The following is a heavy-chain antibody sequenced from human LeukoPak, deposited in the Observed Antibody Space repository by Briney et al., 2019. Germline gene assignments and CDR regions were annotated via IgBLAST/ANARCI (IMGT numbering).Heavy chain of an antibody. CDR3: ARTDSSGYYPFDI. D-gene: IGHD3-22*01. CDR2: ISGSGGST. CDR1: GFTFSAYV. J-gene: IGHJ3*02. V-gene: IGHV3-23*01. Sequence: PGGSLRLSCAASGFTFSAYVMNWVRQAPGKGLEWVSVISGSGGSTNYADSVKGRFTISRDNSKNTLYLQMNNLRAEDTAVYYCARTDSSGYYPFDIWGQGTMVTVSS.